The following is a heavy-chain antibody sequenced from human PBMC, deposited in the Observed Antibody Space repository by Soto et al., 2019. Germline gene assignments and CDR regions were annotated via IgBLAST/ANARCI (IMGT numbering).Heavy chain of an antibody. CDR2: IYYSGST. CDR1: GGSISSSSYY. CDR3: ARHRDIVVVVAATVVGAFDI. D-gene: IGHD2-15*01. V-gene: IGHV4-39*01. J-gene: IGHJ3*02. Sequence: SETLSLTCTVSGGSISSSSYYWGWIRQPPGKGLEWIGSIYYSGSTYYNTSLKSRVTISVDTSKNQFSLKLSSVTAADTAVYYCARHRDIVVVVAATVVGAFDIWGQGTMVTVSS.